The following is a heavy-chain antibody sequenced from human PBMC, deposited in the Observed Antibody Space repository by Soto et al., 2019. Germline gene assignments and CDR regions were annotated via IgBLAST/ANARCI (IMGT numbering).Heavy chain of an antibody. D-gene: IGHD3-16*01. Sequence: PSETLSLTCTVSGGSINSDGYYWGWIRQSPGQGLDWIGSISYNGHTYYNPSLRSRVTMSLDSSQAQFSLRLSSVTAADTAVYFCAGGARYYYYYMDGWGKGTTVTVSS. CDR3: AGGARYYYYYMDG. CDR1: GGSINSDGYY. CDR2: ISYNGHT. J-gene: IGHJ6*03. V-gene: IGHV4-39*01.